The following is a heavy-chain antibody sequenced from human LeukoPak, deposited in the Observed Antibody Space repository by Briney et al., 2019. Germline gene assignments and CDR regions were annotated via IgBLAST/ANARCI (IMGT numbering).Heavy chain of an antibody. D-gene: IGHD3-16*01. J-gene: IGHJ4*02. CDR1: GFTFSDYW. CDR3: ARGVLTFGGVFDY. CDR2: IKQDGSEK. V-gene: IGHV3-7*04. Sequence: GGSLRLSCAASGFTFSDYWMSWVRQAPGKGLEWVANIKQDGSEKHYVDSVKGRFTISRDNAKNSLYLQMNSLRAEDMAVYYCARGVLTFGGVFDYWGQGALVTVSS.